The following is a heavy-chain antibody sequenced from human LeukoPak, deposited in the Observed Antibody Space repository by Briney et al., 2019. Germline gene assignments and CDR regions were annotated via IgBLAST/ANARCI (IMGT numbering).Heavy chain of an antibody. J-gene: IGHJ4*02. CDR3: AKDQQVVAASDY. V-gene: IGHV3-53*01. CDR2: IYSGGSR. Sequence: SGGSLRLSCAASGFTVSSNYMSWVRQAPGKGLEWVSVIYSGGSRYYADSVKGRFTISRDNSKNTLYLQMNSLRAEDTAVYYCAKDQQVVAASDYWGQGTLVTVSS. CDR1: GFTVSSNY. D-gene: IGHD2-15*01.